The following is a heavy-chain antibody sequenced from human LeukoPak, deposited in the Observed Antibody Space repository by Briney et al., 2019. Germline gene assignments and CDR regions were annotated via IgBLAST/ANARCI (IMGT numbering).Heavy chain of an antibody. CDR2: ISSSSSYI. Sequence: GGSLRLSCAASGFTFSSYSMNWVRQAPGKGLEWVSSISSSSSYIYYADSVEGQFTISRDNSKNTLYLQMNNLRAEDTALYYCAKGRYDSSGPANTFDYWGQGTLVTVSS. CDR1: GFTFSSYS. V-gene: IGHV3-21*04. D-gene: IGHD3-22*01. J-gene: IGHJ4*02. CDR3: AKGRYDSSGPANTFDY.